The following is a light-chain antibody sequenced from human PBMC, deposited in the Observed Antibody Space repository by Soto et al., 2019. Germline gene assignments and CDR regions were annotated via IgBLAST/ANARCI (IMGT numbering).Light chain of an antibody. Sequence: EIVMTQSPATLSVSLGERATLSCRASQSVSSNLAWYQQKPGQAPRLLIYGASTRATGIPARFSGSGSGTEFTLTISSLQSEDFAVYYCQQYNNRPPWTFGQGTKVEIK. V-gene: IGKV3-15*01. CDR1: QSVSSN. CDR3: QQYNNRPPWT. J-gene: IGKJ1*01. CDR2: GAS.